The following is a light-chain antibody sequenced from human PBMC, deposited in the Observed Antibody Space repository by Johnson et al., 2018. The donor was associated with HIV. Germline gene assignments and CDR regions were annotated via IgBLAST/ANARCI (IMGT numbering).Light chain of an antibody. Sequence: QAVLTQPPSVSAAPGEKVTISCSGSSSNIGNNYVSWYQQLPGTAPKLLIYDNNKRPSGISDRFSASKSGTSATLGITALQTGDEADYYCGTWDSSLSVSYVFGSGTKVPVL. J-gene: IGLJ1*01. CDR1: SSNIGNNY. CDR3: GTWDSSLSVSYV. CDR2: DNN. V-gene: IGLV1-51*01.